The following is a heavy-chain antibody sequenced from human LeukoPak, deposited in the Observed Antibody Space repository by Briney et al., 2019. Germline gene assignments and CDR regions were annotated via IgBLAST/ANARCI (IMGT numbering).Heavy chain of an antibody. V-gene: IGHV1-18*01. J-gene: IGHJ1*01. CDR2: ISVDNGDT. Sequence: ASVKVSCKASVFTFTNYAISWGRQAPGQGLEWLTWISVDNGDTNYIRNLQGRVTLTTDTSTCTAHMELRNLRSDDTAVYYCARDSWARANDIDLWAQGTVVTVSS. CDR1: VFTFTNYA. CDR3: ARDSWARANDIDL. D-gene: IGHD3-9*01.